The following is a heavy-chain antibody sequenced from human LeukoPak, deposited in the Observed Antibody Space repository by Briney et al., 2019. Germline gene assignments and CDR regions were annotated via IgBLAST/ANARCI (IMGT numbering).Heavy chain of an antibody. J-gene: IGHJ6*02. CDR2: FDPEDGET. Sequence: GASVKVSCKVSGYTLTELSMHWVRQAPGKGLEWMGGFDPEDGETIYAQKFQGRVTMTEGTSTDTAYMELSSLRSEDTAVYYCATDFITTVTTQDYYYGMDVWGQGTTVTVSS. CDR1: GYTLTELS. CDR3: ATDFITTVTTQDYYYGMDV. D-gene: IGHD4-17*01. V-gene: IGHV1-24*01.